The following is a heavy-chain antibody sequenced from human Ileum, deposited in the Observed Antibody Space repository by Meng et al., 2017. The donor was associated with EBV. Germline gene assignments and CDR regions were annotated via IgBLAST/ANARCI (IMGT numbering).Heavy chain of an antibody. Sequence: ARLGGAWGGLVVAGGSLSLSCEASGFTLRKVWLNWVRQTPGKGLEWVGRSRSKSAGGKTDYAAPVKGRFTISRDDSEDTLYLQMNSLKTEDTAVYYCTTWGGNWGQGTLVTVSS. CDR1: GFTLRKVW. V-gene: IGHV3-15*01. CDR3: TTWGGN. CDR2: SRSKSAGGKT. J-gene: IGHJ1*01. D-gene: IGHD3-16*01.